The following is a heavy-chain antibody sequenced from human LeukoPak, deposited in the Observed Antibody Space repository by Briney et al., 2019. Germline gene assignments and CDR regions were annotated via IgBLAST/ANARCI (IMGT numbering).Heavy chain of an antibody. D-gene: IGHD3-16*01. Sequence: SETLSLTCTVSGGSISSSSYYWGWIRQPPGKGLEWIGSIYYSGSTYYNPSLKSRVTISVDTSENQFSLKLSSVTAADTAVYYCARDIGGGISGYWGQGTLVTVSS. CDR1: GGSISSSSYY. CDR2: IYYSGST. V-gene: IGHV4-39*07. CDR3: ARDIGGGISGY. J-gene: IGHJ4*02.